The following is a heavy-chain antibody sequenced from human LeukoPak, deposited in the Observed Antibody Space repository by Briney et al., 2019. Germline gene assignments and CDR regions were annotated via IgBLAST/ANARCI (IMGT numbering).Heavy chain of an antibody. V-gene: IGHV2-5*02. CDR3: AHRRDSSGYQYRYWFAP. D-gene: IGHD3-22*01. CDR2: INWDDQK. Sequence: SGPTLVNPTQTLTLTCTFSGFSLTTSGVGVGWIRQPPGQALEWLALINWDDQKVYSPSLQSRLPITKDTSKNQVVLTMTNVDPVDTATYYCAHRRDSSGYQYRYWFAPWGQGTLVTVSS. J-gene: IGHJ5*02. CDR1: GFSLTTSGVG.